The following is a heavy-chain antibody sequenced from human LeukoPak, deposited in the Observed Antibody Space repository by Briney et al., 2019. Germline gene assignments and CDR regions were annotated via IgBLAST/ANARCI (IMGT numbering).Heavy chain of an antibody. CDR3: ARDVRYFDWLFDY. J-gene: IGHJ4*02. CDR2: ISYDGSNK. V-gene: IGHV3-30-3*01. D-gene: IGHD3-9*01. Sequence: GGSLRLSCAASGFTFSSYAMHWVRQAPGKGLEWVAVISYDGSNKYYADSVKGRSTISRDNSKNTLYLQMNSLRAEDTAVYYCARDVRYFDWLFDYWGQGTLVTVSS. CDR1: GFTFSSYA.